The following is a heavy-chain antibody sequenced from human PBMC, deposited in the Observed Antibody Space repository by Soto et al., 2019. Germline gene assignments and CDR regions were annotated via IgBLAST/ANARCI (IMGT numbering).Heavy chain of an antibody. D-gene: IGHD6-13*01. V-gene: IGHV3-23*01. J-gene: IGHJ4*02. CDR1: GFNFSSYA. Sequence: GGSLRLSCAASGFNFSSYAMHWVRQAPGKGLEWVSSISVGGDFSYYADSVKGRFTISRDKSKNTVFLQMNHLRAEDTAKYYCAKGGSAAATYYFDFWGQGTPVTVSS. CDR2: ISVGGDFS. CDR3: AKGGSAAATYYFDF.